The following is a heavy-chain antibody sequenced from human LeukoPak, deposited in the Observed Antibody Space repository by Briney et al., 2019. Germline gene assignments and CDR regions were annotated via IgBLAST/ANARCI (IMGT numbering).Heavy chain of an antibody. CDR2: ITGSGSST. CDR1: GFTFAGYA. CDR3: ARDLRFRAYGMDV. Sequence: GGSLRLSCAASGFTFAGYAMTRVRQAPGKGLEWVSAITGSGSSTYYADSVKGRFTISRDNSKNTLYLQMNSLRAEDTAVYYCARDLRFRAYGMDVWGQGTTVTVSS. J-gene: IGHJ6*02. V-gene: IGHV3-23*01.